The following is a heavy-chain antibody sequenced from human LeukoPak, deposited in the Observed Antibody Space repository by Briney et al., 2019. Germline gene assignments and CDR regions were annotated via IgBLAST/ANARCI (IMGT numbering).Heavy chain of an antibody. CDR1: GFTFRDYY. J-gene: IGHJ4*02. V-gene: IGHV3-11*06. CDR2: ISSLSSFT. Sequence: PGGSLRLSCAASGFTFRDYYMSWIRQAPGKGLECVAYISSLSSFTKYADFVKGRFTISRDNVKNFLYLQVNSPRAEDTAVYYCATVFYDSSGYWEYFDYWGQGTLVTVSS. CDR3: ATVFYDSSGYWEYFDY. D-gene: IGHD3-22*01.